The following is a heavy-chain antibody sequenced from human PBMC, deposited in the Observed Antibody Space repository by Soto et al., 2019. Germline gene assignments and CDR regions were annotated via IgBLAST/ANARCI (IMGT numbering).Heavy chain of an antibody. D-gene: IGHD4-17*01. CDR3: ARDSPGYGDYVLFDY. CDR2: FYYSGST. Sequence: SETLSLTCAVSGGSISSSNWWSWVRQPPGKGLEWIGYFYYSGSTKYNPSLKSRVTILEDTSKNQFSLQLDSVTPEDTAVYYCARDSPGYGDYVLFDYWGQGTRVTVSS. CDR1: GGSISSSNW. V-gene: IGHV4-4*02. J-gene: IGHJ4*02.